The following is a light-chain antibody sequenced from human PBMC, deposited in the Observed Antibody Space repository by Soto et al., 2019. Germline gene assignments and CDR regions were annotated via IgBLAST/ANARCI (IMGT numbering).Light chain of an antibody. Sequence: EIVLTQSPDIVSVSPGERVTLSCRASQNIFSITYLTWYQQKPGQAPRLLIFGASKRATGIPDRFSGSGSGRDFTLTISGLEPEDFAVYYCQQYGSSPLISFGQGTRLEIK. J-gene: IGKJ5*01. CDR3: QQYGSSPLIS. CDR2: GAS. CDR1: QNIFSITY. V-gene: IGKV3-20*01.